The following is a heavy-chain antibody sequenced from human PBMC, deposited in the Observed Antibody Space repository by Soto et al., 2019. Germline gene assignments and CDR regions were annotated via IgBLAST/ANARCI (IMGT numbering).Heavy chain of an antibody. V-gene: IGHV1-18*04. J-gene: IGHJ6*02. CDR1: GYTFTSYG. Sequence: QVQLVQSGAEVKKPGASLKVSCKASGYTFTSYGISWVRQAPGQGLEWMGWISAYNGNTNYAQKLQGTVTMTTDTSTSTAYMELRSLRSDDTALYYCARQGYSGYDRHYYYALDVWGQGTTVTVS. D-gene: IGHD5-12*01. CDR2: ISAYNGNT. CDR3: ARQGYSGYDRHYYYALDV.